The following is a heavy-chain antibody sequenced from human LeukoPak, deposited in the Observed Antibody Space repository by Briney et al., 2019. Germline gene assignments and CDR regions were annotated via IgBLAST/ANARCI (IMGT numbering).Heavy chain of an antibody. CDR1: GGSFSGYY. CDR3: ASLPHYYDSSGYSDY. Sequence: SGTLSLTCAVYGGSFSGYYWSWIRQPPGKGLEWIGEINHSGSTNYNPSLKSRVTISVDTSKNQFSLKLSSVTAADTAVYYCASLPHYYDSSGYSDYWGQGTLVTVSS. D-gene: IGHD3-22*01. CDR2: INHSGST. V-gene: IGHV4-34*01. J-gene: IGHJ4*02.